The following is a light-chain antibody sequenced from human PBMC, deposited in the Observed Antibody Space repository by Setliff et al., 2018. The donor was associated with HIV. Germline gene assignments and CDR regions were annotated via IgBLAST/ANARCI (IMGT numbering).Light chain of an antibody. CDR1: SSNIGAGYD. CDR3: QSYDSSLSGSEV. Sequence: QSVLTQPPSVSGAPGQRVTISCTGSSSNIGAGYDVHWYQQLPGTAPKILIYGNSNRPSGVPDRFSGSKPGTSASLAITGLQAEDEADYYCQSYDSSLSGSEVFGTGTKVTV. CDR2: GNS. J-gene: IGLJ1*01. V-gene: IGLV1-40*01.